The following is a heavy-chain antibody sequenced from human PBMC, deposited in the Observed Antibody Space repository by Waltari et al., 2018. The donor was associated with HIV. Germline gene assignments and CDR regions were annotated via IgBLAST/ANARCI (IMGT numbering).Heavy chain of an antibody. J-gene: IGHJ4*02. Sequence: QMQLVQSGAEAKKPGASVKVSCKASGYTFTSYASNWMRQAPGQGLEWMGWMNPNSANTGYAQSFQGRVTMTRNTSIGTAYMELSSLRSEDTAVYYCARNGVRGDRYFDYWGQGTLVTVSS. D-gene: IGHD3-16*01. CDR3: ARNGVRGDRYFDY. V-gene: IGHV1-8*01. CDR1: GYTFTSYA. CDR2: MNPNSANT.